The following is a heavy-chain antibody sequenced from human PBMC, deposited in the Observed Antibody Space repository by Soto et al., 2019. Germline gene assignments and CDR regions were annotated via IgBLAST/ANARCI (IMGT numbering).Heavy chain of an antibody. Sequence: GGSLRLSCAASGFTFSNAWMSWVRQAPGKGLEWVGRIKSKADGGTTDYAAPVKGRFTISRDDSKNTLYLQMNSLKTEDTAVYYCTTDAIRGYGRHSALRIAFDIWGQGTMVTVSS. CDR1: GFTFSNAW. J-gene: IGHJ3*02. D-gene: IGHD5-12*01. CDR3: TTDAIRGYGRHSALRIAFDI. V-gene: IGHV3-15*01. CDR2: IKSKADGGTT.